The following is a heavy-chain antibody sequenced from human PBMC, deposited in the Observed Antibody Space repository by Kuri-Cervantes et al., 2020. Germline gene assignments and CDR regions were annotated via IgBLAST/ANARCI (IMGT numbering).Heavy chain of an antibody. V-gene: IGHV4-30-2*01. J-gene: IGHJ5*02. CDR2: IYHSGST. CDR1: GGSISSGGYS. CDR3: ARDWGYYDSSGYYYGTTENWFDP. D-gene: IGHD3-22*01. Sequence: LRLSCAVSGGSISSGGYSWSWIRQPPGKGLEWIGYIYHSGSTYYNPPLKSRVTISVDRSKNQFSLKLSSVTAADTAVYYCARDWGYYDSSGYYYGTTENWFDPWGQGTLVTVSS.